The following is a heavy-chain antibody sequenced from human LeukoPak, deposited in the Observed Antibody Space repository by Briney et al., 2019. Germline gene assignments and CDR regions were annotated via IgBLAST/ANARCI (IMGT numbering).Heavy chain of an antibody. Sequence: GGSLRLSCAASGFTFSSYGMHWVRQAPGKGLEWVAVIWYDGSNKYYADSVKGRFTISRDNFKNTLYLQMNSLRAEDTAVYYCARSYYDSSGYQAFDYWGQGTLVTVSS. V-gene: IGHV3-33*01. D-gene: IGHD3-22*01. J-gene: IGHJ4*02. CDR1: GFTFSSYG. CDR2: IWYDGSNK. CDR3: ARSYYDSSGYQAFDY.